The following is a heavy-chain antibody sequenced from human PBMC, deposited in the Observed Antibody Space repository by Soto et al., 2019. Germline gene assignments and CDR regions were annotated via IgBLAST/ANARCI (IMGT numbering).Heavy chain of an antibody. V-gene: IGHV1-3*01. D-gene: IGHD6-19*01. CDR3: ARGNSGRYDIPLF. CDR2: INAGNGDT. Sequence: QVLLVQSGAEVKKPGASVKVSCKASGYTFTNFAMHWVRQAPGQKLEWMGRINAGNGDTKYPQNFQGRGHFTRDTSATTAYMELSSLRSEDTAVYYCARGNSGRYDIPLFWGQGTLLTVSS. J-gene: IGHJ4*02. CDR1: GYTFTNFA.